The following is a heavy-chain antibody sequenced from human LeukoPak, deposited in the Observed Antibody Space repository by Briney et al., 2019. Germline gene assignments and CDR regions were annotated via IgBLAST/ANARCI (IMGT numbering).Heavy chain of an antibody. CDR3: ARDCGSTSCYDTPDFDY. CDR2: ISDYSNTI. Sequence: GGSLRLSCAASGYTFTSYSMNWVRQAPGKGLEWVSYISDYSNTIYYADSVKGRFIISRDNANNSLYLQMNSLRAEDTAVYYCARDCGSTSCYDTPDFDYWGQGTLVTVSS. CDR1: GYTFTSYS. V-gene: IGHV3-48*01. D-gene: IGHD2-2*01. J-gene: IGHJ4*02.